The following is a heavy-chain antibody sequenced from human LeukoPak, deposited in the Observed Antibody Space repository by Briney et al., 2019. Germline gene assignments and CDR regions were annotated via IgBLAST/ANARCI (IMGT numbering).Heavy chain of an antibody. V-gene: IGHV3-30*03. CDR1: GFTFSSYG. J-gene: IGHJ6*02. D-gene: IGHD3-3*01. Sequence: GGSLRLSCAASGFTFSSYGMHWVRQAPGKGLEWVAVISYDGSNKYYADSVKGRFTISRDNSKNTLYLQMNSLRAEDTAVYYCARDRAYYDFWSGYDYYYYGMDVWGQGTTVTASS. CDR2: ISYDGSNK. CDR3: ARDRAYYDFWSGYDYYYYGMDV.